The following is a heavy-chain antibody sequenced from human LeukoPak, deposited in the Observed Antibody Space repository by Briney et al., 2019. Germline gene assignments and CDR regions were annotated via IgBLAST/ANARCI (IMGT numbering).Heavy chain of an antibody. CDR2: INPNSGGT. V-gene: IGHV1-2*02. Sequence: GASVKVSCKASGYTFTGYYMHWVRQAPGQGLEWMGWINPNSGGTNYAQKFQGRVTMTRDTSISTAYMELSRLRSDDTAVYYCARDNNFWRYDTYYYYMDAWGKGTTVTVSS. J-gene: IGHJ6*03. CDR3: ARDNNFWRYDTYYYYMDA. D-gene: IGHD3-3*01. CDR1: GYTFTGYY.